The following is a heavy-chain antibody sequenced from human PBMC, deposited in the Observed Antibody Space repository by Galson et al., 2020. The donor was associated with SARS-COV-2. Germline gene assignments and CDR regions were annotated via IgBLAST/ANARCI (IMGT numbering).Heavy chain of an antibody. D-gene: IGHD6-19*01. CDR2: ISSSSSYT. CDR1: GFTFSDYY. V-gene: IGHV3-11*06. J-gene: IGHJ5*02. CDR3: ARAVAVAGPPDWFDP. Sequence: SLKISCAASGFTFSDYYMSWIRQAPGKGLEWVSYISSSSSYTNYADSVKGRFTISRDNAKNSLYLQMNSLRAEDTAVYYCARAVAVAGPPDWFDPWGQGTLVTVSS.